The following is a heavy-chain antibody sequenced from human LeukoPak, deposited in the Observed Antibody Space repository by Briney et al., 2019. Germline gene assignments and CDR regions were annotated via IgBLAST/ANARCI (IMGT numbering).Heavy chain of an antibody. J-gene: IGHJ5*02. CDR2: INPNSGGT. CDR3: ARDTCGGDCYRFDP. D-gene: IGHD2-21*01. Sequence: ASVKVSCKASGYTFTGYYMHWVRQAPGQGLEWMGWINPNSGGTNYAQKFQGRVTMTWDTSISTAYMELSRLRSDDTAVYYCARDTCGGDCYRFDPWGQGTLVTVSS. V-gene: IGHV1-2*02. CDR1: GYTFTGYY.